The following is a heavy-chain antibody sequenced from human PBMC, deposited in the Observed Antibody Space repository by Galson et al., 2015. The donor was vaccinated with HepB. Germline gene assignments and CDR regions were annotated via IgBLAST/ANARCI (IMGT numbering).Heavy chain of an antibody. CDR1: GGTLSSYT. Sequence: SVKVSCKASGGTLSSYTISWVRQAPGQGLEWMGRIIPILGIANYAQKFQGRVTITADKSTSTAYMELSSLRSEDTAVYYCARGSTVTNNWFDPWGQGTLVTVSS. CDR2: IIPILGIA. D-gene: IGHD4-17*01. J-gene: IGHJ5*02. V-gene: IGHV1-69*02. CDR3: ARGSTVTNNWFDP.